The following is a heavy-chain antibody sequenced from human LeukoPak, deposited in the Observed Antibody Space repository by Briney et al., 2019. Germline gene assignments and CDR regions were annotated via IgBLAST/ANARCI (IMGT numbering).Heavy chain of an antibody. D-gene: IGHD2-8*01. J-gene: IGHJ4*02. CDR3: AKGDCASGSCYFDD. CDR1: GFTLSKHP. CDR2: LSDTGDSR. Sequence: GGSLRLSCAASGFTLSKHPMYWVRQAPGKGLEWVSSLSDTGDSRHYADSVKGRFTISRDSARSALYLQMNSLRAEDTVVYYCAKGDCASGSCYFDDWGQGSQVTVSS. V-gene: IGHV3-23*01.